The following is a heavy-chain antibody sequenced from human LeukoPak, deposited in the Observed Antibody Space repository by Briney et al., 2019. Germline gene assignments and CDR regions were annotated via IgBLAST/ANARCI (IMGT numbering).Heavy chain of an antibody. D-gene: IGHD3-10*01. CDR1: GGSISSYY. Sequence: SETLSLTCTVSGGSISSYYWSWIRQPPGKGLEWIGYIYYSGSTNYNPSLKSRVTISVDTSKNQFSLKLSSVTAADTAVYYCARDYSLLWFGDPSGAFDIWGQGTMVTVSS. J-gene: IGHJ3*02. CDR3: ARDYSLLWFGDPSGAFDI. V-gene: IGHV4-59*01. CDR2: IYYSGST.